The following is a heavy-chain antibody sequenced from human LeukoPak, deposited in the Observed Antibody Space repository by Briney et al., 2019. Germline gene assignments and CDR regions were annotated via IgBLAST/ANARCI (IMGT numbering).Heavy chain of an antibody. V-gene: IGHV3-9*01. CDR3: AKDPEYSSSGAFDY. Sequence: PGGSLRLSCAASGFSFGSFAMSWVRQAPGKGLEWVSGISWNSGSIGYADSVKGRFTISRDNAKNSLYLQMNSLRAEDTALYYCAKDPEYSSSGAFDYWGQGTLVTVSS. J-gene: IGHJ4*02. CDR1: GFSFGSFA. CDR2: ISWNSGSI. D-gene: IGHD6-6*01.